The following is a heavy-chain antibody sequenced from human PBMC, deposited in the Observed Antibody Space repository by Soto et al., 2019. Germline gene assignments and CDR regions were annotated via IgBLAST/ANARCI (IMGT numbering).Heavy chain of an antibody. J-gene: IGHJ4*02. D-gene: IGHD3-10*01. CDR3: ARHNYGSGSTYFDY. V-gene: IGHV4-59*08. CDR2: TYYSGST. Sequence: SETLSVTCTVSGGSISSYYWSWIRQPPWKGLEWIGYTYYSGSTNYNPSLKSRVTISVDTSKNQFSLKLNSMTAADTAVYYCARHNYGSGSTYFDYWGQGTLVTVS. CDR1: GGSISSYY.